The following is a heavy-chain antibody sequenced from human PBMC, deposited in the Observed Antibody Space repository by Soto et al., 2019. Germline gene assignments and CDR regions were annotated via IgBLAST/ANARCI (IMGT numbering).Heavy chain of an antibody. D-gene: IGHD1-1*01. CDR3: ARWRTRSNWDPPGY. J-gene: IGHJ4*02. CDR1: GFTFDDYG. Sequence: GGSLRLSCAASGFTFDDYGMSWVRQAPGKGLEWVSCINWSGDSIGYADSVKGRFTISRDKAKNSLFLQMNSLRAEDTALYYCARWRTRSNWDPPGYWGQGTLVTVSS. CDR2: INWSGDSI. V-gene: IGHV3-20*04.